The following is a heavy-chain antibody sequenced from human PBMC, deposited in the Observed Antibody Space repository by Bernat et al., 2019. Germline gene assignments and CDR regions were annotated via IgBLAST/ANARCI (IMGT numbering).Heavy chain of an antibody. J-gene: IGHJ4*02. CDR1: GFTFSSYG. Sequence: QVQLVESGGGVVQPGRSLRLSCAASGFTFSSYGMHWVRQAPGKGREWVAVIWFDGSNKYYAEPGKGRFTISRESSKRTLYLEMNSLRDEDTAVYYCAREWGTVIDSWGQGTLVTVSS. CDR3: AREWGTVIDS. D-gene: IGHD3-16*01. V-gene: IGHV3-33*01. CDR2: IWFDGSNK.